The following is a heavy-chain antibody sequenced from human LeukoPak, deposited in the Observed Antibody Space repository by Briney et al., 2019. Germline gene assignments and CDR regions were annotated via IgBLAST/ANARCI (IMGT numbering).Heavy chain of an antibody. CDR1: GGSFSGYY. V-gene: IGHV4-34*01. CDR2: INHSGST. J-gene: IGHJ4*02. D-gene: IGHD1-26*01. Sequence: SETLSLTCAVYGGSFSGYYWSWIRQPPGKGLEWIGEINHSGSTNSNPSLKSRVTLSVDTSKNQFSLKLSSVTAADTAVYYCARGLSLVGATNDYWGQGTLVTVSS. CDR3: ARGLSLVGATNDY.